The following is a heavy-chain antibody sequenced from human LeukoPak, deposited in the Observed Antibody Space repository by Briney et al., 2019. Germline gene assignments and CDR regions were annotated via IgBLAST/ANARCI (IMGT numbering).Heavy chain of an antibody. CDR1: GYTFTDYY. V-gene: IGHV1-2*02. J-gene: IGHJ6*02. CDR3: AKDTRYSQYYYYGMDV. D-gene: IGHD3-9*01. Sequence: ASVKVSCKASGYTFTDYYMHWVRQAPGQGLEWMEWINPNSGGTNYAQKFQGRVTMTRDTSISTAYMELSRLRSDDTAVYYCAKDTRYSQYYYYGMDVWGQGTTVTVSS. CDR2: INPNSGGT.